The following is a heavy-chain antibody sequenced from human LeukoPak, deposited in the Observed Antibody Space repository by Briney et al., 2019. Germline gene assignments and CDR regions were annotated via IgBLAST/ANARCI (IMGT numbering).Heavy chain of an antibody. D-gene: IGHD6-13*01. CDR2: IYYSGST. V-gene: IGHV4-59*01. CDR1: GGSISSYY. CDR3: ARAIAAAGWFDP. Sequence: SETLSLTCTVSGGSISSYYWSWIRQPPGKGLEWIGYIYYSGSTNYNPSLKSRVTISVDTSKNQFSLKLSSVTAADTAVCYCARAIAAAGWFDPWGQGTLVTVSS. J-gene: IGHJ5*02.